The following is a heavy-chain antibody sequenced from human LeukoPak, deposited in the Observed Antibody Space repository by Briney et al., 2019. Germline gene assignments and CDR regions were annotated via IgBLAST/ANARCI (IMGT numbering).Heavy chain of an antibody. Sequence: GGSLRLSCAASGFTVDDYTIRWVRPAPGKGLELVSLISWDGGSTYYADSVKGRFTISRDNSKNSLYLEMNSLRIEDTALYYCAKDGILYSSSSGYYFDYWGQGTLVTVSS. CDR2: ISWDGGST. CDR3: AKDGILYSSSSGYYFDY. J-gene: IGHJ4*02. CDR1: GFTVDDYT. V-gene: IGHV3-43*01. D-gene: IGHD6-6*01.